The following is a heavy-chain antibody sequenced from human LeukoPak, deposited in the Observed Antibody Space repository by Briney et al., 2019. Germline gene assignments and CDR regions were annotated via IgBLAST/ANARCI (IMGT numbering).Heavy chain of an antibody. CDR3: AKGGRWELPRPYAFDI. CDR2: INPNSGGT. J-gene: IGHJ3*02. D-gene: IGHD1-26*01. CDR1: GYTFTSYY. V-gene: IGHV1-2*02. Sequence: ASVKVSCKASGYTFTSYYMHWVRQAPGQGLEWTGWINPNSGGTNYAQKFQGRVTMTRDTSISTAYMELRSLRSDDTAVYYCAKGGRWELPRPYAFDIWGQGTMVTVSS.